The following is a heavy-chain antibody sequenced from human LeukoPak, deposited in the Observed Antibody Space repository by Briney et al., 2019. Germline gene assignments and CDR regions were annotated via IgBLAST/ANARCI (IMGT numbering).Heavy chain of an antibody. CDR3: ARNYDILTGVPAD. Sequence: SETLSLTCTVSGGSISSYYWSWIRQPPGKGLEWIGYIYYSGSTNYNPSLKSRVTISVDTSKNQFSLKLSSVTAADTAVYYCARNYDILTGVPADWGQGTLVTVSS. CDR2: IYYSGST. J-gene: IGHJ4*02. D-gene: IGHD3-9*01. CDR1: GGSISSYY. V-gene: IGHV4-59*01.